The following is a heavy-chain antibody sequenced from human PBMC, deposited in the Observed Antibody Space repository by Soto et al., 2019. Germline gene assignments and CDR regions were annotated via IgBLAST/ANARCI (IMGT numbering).Heavy chain of an antibody. CDR1: GYTFTSYG. V-gene: IGHV1-18*01. J-gene: IGHJ6*02. CDR3: ASGIAAAGNYYYYGMDV. CDR2: ISAYNGNT. Sequence: ASVKVCCKASGYTFTSYGISWVRQAPGQGLEWMGWISAYNGNTNYAQKLQGRVTMTTDTSTSTAYMELRSLRSDDTAVYYCASGIAAAGNYYYYGMDVWGQGTTVTVSS. D-gene: IGHD6-13*01.